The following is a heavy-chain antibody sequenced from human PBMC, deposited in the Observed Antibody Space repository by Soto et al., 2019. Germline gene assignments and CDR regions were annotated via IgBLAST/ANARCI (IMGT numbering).Heavy chain of an antibody. J-gene: IGHJ6*03. CDR3: ARVRYSGYDYFSYYYYIDV. V-gene: IGHV1-8*01. Sequence: ASVKVSCKASGYTFTSYDINWVRQATGQGLEWMGWMNPNSGNTGYAQKFQGRVTMTRNTSISTAYMELSSLRSEDTAVYYCARVRYSGYDYFSYYYYIDVWAQGTTLTVSS. D-gene: IGHD5-12*01. CDR1: GYTFTSYD. CDR2: MNPNSGNT.